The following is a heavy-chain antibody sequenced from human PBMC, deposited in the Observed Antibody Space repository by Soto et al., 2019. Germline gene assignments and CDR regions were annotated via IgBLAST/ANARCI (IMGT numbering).Heavy chain of an antibody. Sequence: GGSLRLSCAASGFTFSSYAMSWVRQAPGKGLEWVSAISGSGGSTYYADSVKGRFTISRDNSKNTLYLQMNSLRAEDTAVYYCASHRRTTMIVVVMLEPWFDPWGQGTLVTVSS. CDR3: ASHRRTTMIVVVMLEPWFDP. D-gene: IGHD3-22*01. J-gene: IGHJ5*02. CDR2: ISGSGGST. V-gene: IGHV3-23*01. CDR1: GFTFSSYA.